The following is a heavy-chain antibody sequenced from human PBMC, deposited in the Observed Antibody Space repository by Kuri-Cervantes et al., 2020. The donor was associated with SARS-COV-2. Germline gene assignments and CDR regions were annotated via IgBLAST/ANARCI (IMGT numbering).Heavy chain of an antibody. CDR1: GFTFSGSA. D-gene: IGHD6-13*01. CDR3: SSWRTQYYFDY. V-gene: IGHV3-73*01. Sequence: GGSLRLSCAASGFTFSGSAMHWVRQASGKGLEWVGRIRSKANSYATAYAASVKGRFTISRDDSKNTLYLQMNSLRAEDTAVYYCSSWRTQYYFDYWGQGTLVTVSS. J-gene: IGHJ4*02. CDR2: IRSKANSYAT.